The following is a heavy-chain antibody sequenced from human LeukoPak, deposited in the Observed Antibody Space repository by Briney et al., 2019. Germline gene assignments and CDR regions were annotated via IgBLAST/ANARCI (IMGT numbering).Heavy chain of an antibody. J-gene: IGHJ6*02. D-gene: IGHD2-2*01. V-gene: IGHV5-51*01. CDR2: IYPHDSTT. CDR3: VRRPAHQKYGLDV. CDR1: GYDFPTYW. Sequence: GESLRISCEASGYDFPTYWIGWVRQMPGKGLEWMAIIYPHDSTTRYSPSFQGQVTTSADKSINTAYLQWSSLKASDTAMYYCVRRPAHQKYGLDVWGQGTTVTVSS.